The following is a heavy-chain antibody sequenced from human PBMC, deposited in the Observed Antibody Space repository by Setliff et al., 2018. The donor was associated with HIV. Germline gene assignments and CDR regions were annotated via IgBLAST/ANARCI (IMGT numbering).Heavy chain of an antibody. CDR2: IIPILGIA. CDR3: ARDYGGKGY. V-gene: IGHV1-69*10. Sequence: GASVKVSCKASGGTFSSYAISWVRQAPGQGREWMGGIIPILGIANYAQKFQGRVTITADESTSTAYMELSSLRSEDTAVYYCARDYGGKGYWGQGTLVTVSS. CDR1: GGTFSSYA. D-gene: IGHD4-17*01. J-gene: IGHJ4*02.